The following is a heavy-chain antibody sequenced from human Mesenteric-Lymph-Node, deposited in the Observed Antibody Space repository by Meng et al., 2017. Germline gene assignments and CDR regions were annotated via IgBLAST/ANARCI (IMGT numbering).Heavy chain of an antibody. CDR1: GGTFSSYA. V-gene: IGHV5-51*01. D-gene: IGHD4-17*01. CDR3: ARSDYGEGNWYFDL. CDR2: IYPGDSDT. Sequence: GHLVQAGVEVKKPGSSVKVSCKASGGTFSSYAIGWVRQMPGKGLEWMGIIYPGDSDTRYSPSFQGQVTISADKSISTAYLQWSSLKASDTAMYYCARSDYGEGNWYFDLWGRGTLVTVSS. J-gene: IGHJ2*01.